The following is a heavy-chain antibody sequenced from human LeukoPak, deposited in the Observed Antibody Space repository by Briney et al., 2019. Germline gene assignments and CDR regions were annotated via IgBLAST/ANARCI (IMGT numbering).Heavy chain of an antibody. Sequence: SETLSLTCSVSGGSISSGGYYWSWIRQHPGKRLEWIGYIYYSGSTYYNPSLKSRVTISVDTSKNQFSLKLSSVTAADTAVYYCARVRSRNFDYWGQGTLVTVSS. CDR2: IYYSGST. D-gene: IGHD4-17*01. J-gene: IGHJ4*02. CDR1: GGSISSGGYY. CDR3: ARVRSRNFDY. V-gene: IGHV4-31*03.